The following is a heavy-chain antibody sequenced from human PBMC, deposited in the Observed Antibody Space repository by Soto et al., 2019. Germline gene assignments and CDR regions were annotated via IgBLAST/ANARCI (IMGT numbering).Heavy chain of an antibody. J-gene: IGHJ4*02. Sequence: PSETLSLTCTVSGDSISRSAYYWGWIRQPPGKGLAWIGSISYTGSTYYNPSLKSRVTISVDTSKNQFSLKLNSVTAADAAVYYCARTSVTSNPNFDYWGQGTLVTVSS. CDR3: ARTSVTSNPNFDY. D-gene: IGHD4-17*01. CDR2: ISYTGST. CDR1: GDSISRSAYY. V-gene: IGHV4-39*01.